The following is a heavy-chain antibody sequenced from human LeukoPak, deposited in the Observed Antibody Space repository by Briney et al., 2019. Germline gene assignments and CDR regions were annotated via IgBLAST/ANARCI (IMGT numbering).Heavy chain of an antibody. CDR2: ISLSGLT. V-gene: IGHV4-4*02. J-gene: IGHJ4*02. CDR1: GFTFSRYG. Sequence: SLRLSCAASGFTFSRYGMHWVRQPPGQGLEWIGEISLSGLTNYNPSLKSRVTMALDKSKNHLSLNLASVTAADTAVYYCSRENGAFSPFGYWGQGTLVTVPS. D-gene: IGHD2-8*01. CDR3: SRENGAFSPFGY.